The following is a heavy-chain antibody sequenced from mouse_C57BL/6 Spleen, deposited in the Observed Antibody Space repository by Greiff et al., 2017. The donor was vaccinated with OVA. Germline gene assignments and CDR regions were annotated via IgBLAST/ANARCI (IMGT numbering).Heavy chain of an antibody. Sequence: QVQLQQSGAELARPGASVKLSCKASGYTFTSYGISWVKQRTGQGLEWIGEIYPRSGNTYYNEKFKGKATLTADKSSSTAYMELRSLTSEDSAVYFCALLTTVVEGAYWGQGTLVTVSA. CDR2: IYPRSGNT. V-gene: IGHV1-81*01. J-gene: IGHJ3*01. CDR3: ALLTTVVEGAY. CDR1: GYTFTSYG. D-gene: IGHD1-1*01.